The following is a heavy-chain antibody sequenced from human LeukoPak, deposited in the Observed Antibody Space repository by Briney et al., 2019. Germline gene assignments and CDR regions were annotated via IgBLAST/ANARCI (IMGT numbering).Heavy chain of an antibody. J-gene: IGHJ4*02. CDR2: IYHGGST. Sequence: SETLSLTCTVSGYSISSGYYWGWIRQPPGKGLEWIGSIYHGGSTYYNPSLKSRVTISVDTSKNQFSLKLSSVTAADTAVYYCVVQGTTVNYFDYWGQGTLVTVSS. CDR3: VVQGTTVNYFDY. CDR1: GYSISSGYY. V-gene: IGHV4-38-2*02. D-gene: IGHD4-17*01.